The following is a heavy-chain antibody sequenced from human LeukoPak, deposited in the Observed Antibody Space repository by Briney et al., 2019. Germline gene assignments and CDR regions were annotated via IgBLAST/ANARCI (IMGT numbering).Heavy chain of an antibody. CDR3: ARDSSSWYPFYYYYYYMDV. D-gene: IGHD6-13*01. V-gene: IGHV4-4*07. CDR2: IYTSGST. CDR1: GGSISSYY. Sequence: SETLSLTCTVSGGSISSYYWSWIRQPAGKGLEWIGRIYTSGSTNYNPSLKSRVTMSVDTSKNQFSLKLSSVTAADTAVYYCARDSSSWYPFYYYYYYMDVWGKGTTVTVSS. J-gene: IGHJ6*03.